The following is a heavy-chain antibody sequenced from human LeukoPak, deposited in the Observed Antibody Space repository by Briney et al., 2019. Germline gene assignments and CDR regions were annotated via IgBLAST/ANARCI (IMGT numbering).Heavy chain of an antibody. CDR1: GGSFSDYY. Sequence: SETLSLTCAVYGGSFSDYYWSWIRQPPGKGLEWIGEINPSASTNYSPSLKSRVTISVDTSKNQFSLKLSSVAAADTAVYFCARVGYSYVINDWSRTGLGAYPTKYYYHMDVWDKGTTVTVSS. D-gene: IGHD5-18*01. V-gene: IGHV4-34*01. J-gene: IGHJ6*03. CDR2: INPSAST. CDR3: ARVGYSYVINDWSRTGLGAYPTKYYYHMDV.